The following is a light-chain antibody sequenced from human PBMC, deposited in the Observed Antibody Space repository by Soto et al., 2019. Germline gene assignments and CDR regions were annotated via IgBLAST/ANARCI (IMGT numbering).Light chain of an antibody. CDR2: GAS. Sequence: EIVLTQSPGTLSLSPGERATLSCRASQSVSSSYLAWYQQKPGQAPRLLIYGASSRATGIPDRFSGSGSGKDFTLTISRLEPEDFAVYYCQQYGSSPTTFGQGTKVELK. CDR1: QSVSSSY. V-gene: IGKV3-20*01. CDR3: QQYGSSPTT. J-gene: IGKJ1*01.